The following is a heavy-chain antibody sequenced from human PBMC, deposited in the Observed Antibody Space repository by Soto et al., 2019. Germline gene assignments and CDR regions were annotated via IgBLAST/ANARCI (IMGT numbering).Heavy chain of an antibody. J-gene: IGHJ4*02. CDR3: ARNGLLRYFDWSSELDY. CDR1: GYSFTSYW. Sequence: PGDSLKISCKGSGYSFTSYWIGWVRQMPGKGLEWMGIIYPGDSDTRYSPSFQGQVTISADKSISTAYLQWSSLKASDTAMYYCARNGLLRYFDWSSELDYWGQGTLVTVSS. V-gene: IGHV5-51*01. D-gene: IGHD3-9*01. CDR2: IYPGDSDT.